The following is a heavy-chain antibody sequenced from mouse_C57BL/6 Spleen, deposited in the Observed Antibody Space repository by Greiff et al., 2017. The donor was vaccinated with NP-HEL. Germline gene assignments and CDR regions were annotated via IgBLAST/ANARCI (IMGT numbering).Heavy chain of an antibody. J-gene: IGHJ2*01. CDR1: GFNIKDYY. CDR3: TKGPNYYGSSGDY. Sequence: EVQLQQSGAELVRPGASVKLSCTASGFNIKDYYMHWVKQRPEQGLEWIGRIDPEDGGTEYAPKFQGKATMTADTSSNTAYLQLISLTSEDTAVYYCTKGPNYYGSSGDYWGQGTTLTVSS. CDR2: IDPEDGGT. D-gene: IGHD1-1*01. V-gene: IGHV14-1*01.